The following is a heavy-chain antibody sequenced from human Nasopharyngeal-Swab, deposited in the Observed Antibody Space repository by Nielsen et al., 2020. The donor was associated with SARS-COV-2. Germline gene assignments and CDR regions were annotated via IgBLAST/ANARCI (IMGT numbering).Heavy chain of an antibody. V-gene: IGHV2-26*01. D-gene: IGHD2-15*01. J-gene: IGHJ6*02. Sequence: RQAPGKALEWLAHIFSNDEKSYSTSLKSRLTISKDTSKSQVVLTMTNMDPVDTATYYCARLMGDIVVVVAALEYYYYYGMDVWGQGTTVTVSS. CDR2: IFSNDEK. CDR3: ARLMGDIVVVVAALEYYYYYGMDV.